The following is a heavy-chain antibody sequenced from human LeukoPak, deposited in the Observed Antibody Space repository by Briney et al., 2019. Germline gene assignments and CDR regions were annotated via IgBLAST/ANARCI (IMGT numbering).Heavy chain of an antibody. J-gene: IGHJ4*02. CDR3: AKDVRVVRGVIIHYYFDY. CDR2: ISGSGGST. V-gene: IGHV3-23*01. Sequence: GGSLRLSCAASGFTFSSYAMSWVRQAPGKGLEWVSAISGSGGSTYYADSVKGRFTIYRDNSKNTLYLQMNSLRAEDTAVYYCAKDVRVVRGVIIHYYFDYWGQGTLVTVSS. CDR1: GFTFSSYA. D-gene: IGHD3-10*01.